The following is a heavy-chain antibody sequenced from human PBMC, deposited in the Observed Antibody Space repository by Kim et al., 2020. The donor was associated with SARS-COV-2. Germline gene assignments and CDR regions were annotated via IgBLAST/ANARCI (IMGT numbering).Heavy chain of an antibody. CDR1: GFTFSSYD. V-gene: IGHV3-13*04. CDR2: IGTAGDT. J-gene: IGHJ4*02. Sequence: GSLRLSCAASGFTFSSYDMHWVRQATGKGLEWVSAIGTAGDTYYPGSVKGRFTISRENAKNSLYLQMNSLRAGDTAVYYCARRAAAGTSFDYWGQGTLVTVSS. CDR3: ARRAAAGTSFDY. D-gene: IGHD6-13*01.